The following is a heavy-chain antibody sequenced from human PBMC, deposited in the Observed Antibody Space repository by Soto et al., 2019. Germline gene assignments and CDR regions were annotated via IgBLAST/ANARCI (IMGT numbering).Heavy chain of an antibody. D-gene: IGHD2-2*01. CDR3: ARDTVVPAATVGYYGMDV. Sequence: SETLSLTCTVSGGSISSGGYCWSWIRQHPGKGLEWIGYIYYSGSTYYNPSLKSRVTISVDTSKNQFSLKLSSVTAADTAVYYCARDTVVPAATVGYYGMDVWGQGTTVTVSS. V-gene: IGHV4-31*03. CDR1: GGSISSGGYC. CDR2: IYYSGST. J-gene: IGHJ6*02.